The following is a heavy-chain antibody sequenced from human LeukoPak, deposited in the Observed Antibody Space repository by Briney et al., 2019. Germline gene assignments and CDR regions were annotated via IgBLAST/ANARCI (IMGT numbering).Heavy chain of an antibody. CDR1: GYTFTGYY. CDR3: ARDYDILTGSDNWFDP. V-gene: IGHV1-2*02. Sequence: ASVKVSCKASGYTFTGYYMHWVRQAPGQGLEWMGWINPNSGGTNCAQKFQGRVTMTRDTSISTAYMELSRLRSDDTAVYYCARDYDILTGSDNWFDPWGQGTLVTVSS. CDR2: INPNSGGT. D-gene: IGHD3-9*01. J-gene: IGHJ5*02.